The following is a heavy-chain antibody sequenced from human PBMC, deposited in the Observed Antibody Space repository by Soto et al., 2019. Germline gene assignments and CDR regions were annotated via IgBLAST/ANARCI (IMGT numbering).Heavy chain of an antibody. V-gene: IGHV3-33*01. J-gene: IGHJ3*02. Sequence: LRLSCAASGFTFSSCGMHWVRQAPGKGLEWVAVIWYDGSNKYYADSVKGRFTISRDNSKNTLYLQMNSLRAEDTAVYYCARGYYDSSGPLGAFDIWGQGTMVTVSS. CDR2: IWYDGSNK. CDR3: ARGYYDSSGPLGAFDI. D-gene: IGHD3-22*01. CDR1: GFTFSSCG.